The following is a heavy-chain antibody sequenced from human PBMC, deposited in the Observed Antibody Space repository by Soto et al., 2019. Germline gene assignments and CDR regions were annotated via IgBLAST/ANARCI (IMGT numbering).Heavy chain of an antibody. V-gene: IGHV1-2*02. CDR1: GYTFTGYY. CDR3: ARANCAGGDCSLYYVYYYAMDV. Sequence: ASVKVSCKGSGYTFTGYYIHWVRQAPGQGLEWMGWIYPNRGDTNYAQKFQGRVTMTRDTSISTAYMELSSLRSDDTAVYYCARANCAGGDCSLYYVYYYAMDVWGQGTMVTVSS. CDR2: IYPNRGDT. D-gene: IGHD2-21*02. J-gene: IGHJ6*02.